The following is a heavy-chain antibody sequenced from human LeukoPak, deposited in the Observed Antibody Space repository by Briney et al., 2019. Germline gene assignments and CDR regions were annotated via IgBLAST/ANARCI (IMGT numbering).Heavy chain of an antibody. CDR1: GFTFSSYE. J-gene: IGHJ3*02. V-gene: IGHV3-48*03. D-gene: IGHD3-16*02. Sequence: PGGSLRLSCAASGFTFSSYEMNWVRQAPGKGLEWVSYISSSGSTIYYADSVKGRFTISRDNAKNSLYLQMNSLRAEDTAVYYCASRSYGSFYAFNMWGQGTMVTVSS. CDR3: ASRSYGSFYAFNM. CDR2: ISSSGSTI.